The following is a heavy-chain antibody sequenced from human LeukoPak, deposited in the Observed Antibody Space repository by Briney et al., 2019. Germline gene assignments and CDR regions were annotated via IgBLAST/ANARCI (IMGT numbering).Heavy chain of an antibody. CDR1: GFTFSDYY. V-gene: IGHV3-11*01. CDR2: NRSSSSTI. J-gene: IGHJ4*02. Sequence: KPGGSLRLSCAASGFTFSDYYMSWLRQAPGKGLEWVSYNRSSSSTIYYADSVKGRFTISRDNAKNSLYLQMNSLRAEDTAVYYCARGSADSSGYYRYWGQGTLVTVSS. CDR3: ARGSADSSGYYRY. D-gene: IGHD3-22*01.